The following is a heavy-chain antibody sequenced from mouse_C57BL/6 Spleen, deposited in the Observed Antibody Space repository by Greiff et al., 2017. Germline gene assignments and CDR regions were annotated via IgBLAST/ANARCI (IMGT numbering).Heavy chain of an antibody. V-gene: IGHV1-80*01. CDR3: ARDYDGAMDY. D-gene: IGHD2-4*01. Sequence: QVQLKQSGAELVKPGASVKISCKASGYAFSSYWMNWVKQRPGKGLEWIGQIYPGDGDTNYNGKFKGKATLTADKSSSTAYMQLSSLTSEDSAVYFCARDYDGAMDYWGQGTSVTGYS. J-gene: IGHJ4*01. CDR1: GYAFSSYW. CDR2: IYPGDGDT.